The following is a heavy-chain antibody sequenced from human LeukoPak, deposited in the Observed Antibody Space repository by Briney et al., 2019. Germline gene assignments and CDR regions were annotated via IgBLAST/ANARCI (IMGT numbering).Heavy chain of an antibody. D-gene: IGHD5-12*01. V-gene: IGHV1-8*01. CDR1: GSTFTSYD. Sequence: GASVKVSCKASGSTFTSYDINWVRQATGQGLEWMGWMNPNSGNTDYAQKFQGRVTMTRNTSISTAYMELSSLRSEDTAVYYCARGLYLVATTVEYYFDYWGQGTLVTVSS. CDR3: ARGLYLVATTVEYYFDY. J-gene: IGHJ4*02. CDR2: MNPNSGNT.